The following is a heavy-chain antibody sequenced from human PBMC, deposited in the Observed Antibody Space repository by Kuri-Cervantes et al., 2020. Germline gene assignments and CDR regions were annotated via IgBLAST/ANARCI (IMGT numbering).Heavy chain of an antibody. CDR1: GGSISSSSYY. D-gene: IGHD5-18*01. Sequence: SETLSLTCTVSGGSISSSSYYWGWIRQPPGKGLEWIGSIYYSGSTYYNPSLKSRVTISVDTSKNQFSLKLSSATAADTAVYYCARDYQSWYWGGYSYAVDYWGQGTLVTVSS. J-gene: IGHJ4*02. CDR3: ARDYQSWYWGGYSYAVDY. CDR2: IYYSGST. V-gene: IGHV4-39*02.